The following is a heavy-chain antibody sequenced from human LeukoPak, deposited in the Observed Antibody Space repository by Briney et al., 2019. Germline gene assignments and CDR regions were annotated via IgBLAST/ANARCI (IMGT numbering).Heavy chain of an antibody. CDR1: GYTFTSYG. CDR3: ARADRGCSSTSCPRGYYYMDV. D-gene: IGHD2-2*01. CDR2: ISAYNGNT. Sequence: ASVKVSCKASGYTFTSYGISWVRQAPGQGLEWMGWISAYNGNTNYAQKLQGRVTMTTDTSTSTAYMELRSLRSDDTAVYYCARADRGCSSTSCPRGYYYMDVWGKGTTVTVSS. J-gene: IGHJ6*03. V-gene: IGHV1-18*01.